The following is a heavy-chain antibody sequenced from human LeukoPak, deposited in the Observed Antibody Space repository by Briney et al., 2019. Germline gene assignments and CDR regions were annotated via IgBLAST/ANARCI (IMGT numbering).Heavy chain of an antibody. V-gene: IGHV4-4*07. D-gene: IGHD5-18*01. CDR2: IYNSGRT. Sequence: SETLSLTCTVSGGSTSRYHWSWIRQSAGKGLEWIGRIYNSGRTNYNPSLKSRVTMSVDTSKNQFSLKLTSVTAADTAVYYCAKDPHTGIAPGYWGQGTLVTVSS. J-gene: IGHJ4*02. CDR3: AKDPHTGIAPGY. CDR1: GGSTSRYH.